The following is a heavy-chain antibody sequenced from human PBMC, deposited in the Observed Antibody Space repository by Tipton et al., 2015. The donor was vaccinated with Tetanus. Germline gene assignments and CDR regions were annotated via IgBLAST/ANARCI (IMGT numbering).Heavy chain of an antibody. CDR3: AAESARGNNWFDH. V-gene: IGHV4-31*03. Sequence: TLSLTCTVSGGSINTGDFLWTWIRQHPRTGLEWIGYISNRGNSYSNPSLKGRVSLSVDKSASQFSLRLTSVTSADSAVYYCAAESARGNNWFDHWGQGVLVHVSS. J-gene: IGHJ5*02. CDR1: GGSINTGDFL. CDR2: ISNRGNS.